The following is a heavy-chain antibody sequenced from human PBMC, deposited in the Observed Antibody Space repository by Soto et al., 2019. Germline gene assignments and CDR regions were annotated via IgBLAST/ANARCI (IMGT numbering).Heavy chain of an antibody. V-gene: IGHV3-48*02. CDR2: MSSSSTI. CDR3: ATFITIFGNGMDV. J-gene: IGHJ6*02. D-gene: IGHD3-3*01. CDR1: GFTFSSYS. Sequence: PGGSLRLSCAASGFTFSSYSMNWVRQAPGKGLEWVSYMSSSSTIYYADSVKGRFTISRDNAKTSLYLQMNSLRDEDTAVYYCATFITIFGNGMDVWGQGTTVTVSS.